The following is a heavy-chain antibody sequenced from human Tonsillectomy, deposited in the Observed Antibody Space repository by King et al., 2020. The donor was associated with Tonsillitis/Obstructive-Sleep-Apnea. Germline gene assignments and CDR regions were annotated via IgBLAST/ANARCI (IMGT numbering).Heavy chain of an antibody. D-gene: IGHD5-24*01. Sequence: VQLVESGGGLVQPGRSLRLSCAASGFNLDDYAMHWARQAPGKGLEWVSGISWNSGTIGYADSVKGRFTISRDNAKNSLYLQMNSLRAEDTALYYCAKVKTEGISYYMDVWGKGTTVTVSS. CDR1: GFNLDDYA. J-gene: IGHJ6*03. V-gene: IGHV3-9*01. CDR2: ISWNSGTI. CDR3: AKVKTEGISYYMDV.